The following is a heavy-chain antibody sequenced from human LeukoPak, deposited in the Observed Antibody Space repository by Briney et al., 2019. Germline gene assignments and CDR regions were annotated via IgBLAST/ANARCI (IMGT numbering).Heavy chain of an antibody. CDR2: IKEDGSEK. V-gene: IGHV3-7*03. Sequence: GGSLRLSCAASGFTFSSYWMNWVRQVPGKGLEWVANIKEDGSEKYYVDSVKGRFTISRDNAKNSLCLQMNSLRAEDTAVYYCARSYSGTYKGSFDYWGQGTLVTVSS. CDR3: ARSYSGTYKGSFDY. J-gene: IGHJ4*02. CDR1: GFTFSSYW. D-gene: IGHD1-26*01.